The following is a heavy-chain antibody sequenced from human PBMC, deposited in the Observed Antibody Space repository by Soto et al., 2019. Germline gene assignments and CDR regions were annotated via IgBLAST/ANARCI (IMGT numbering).Heavy chain of an antibody. D-gene: IGHD6-13*01. CDR2: ISYDGSNK. V-gene: IGHV3-30-3*01. CDR3: ARWADGLYSISWYSSDY. CDR1: GFTFSSYA. J-gene: IGHJ4*02. Sequence: QVQLVESGGGVVQPGRSLRLSCAASGFTFSSYAMHWVRQAPGKGLEWVAVISYDGSNKYYADSVKGRFTISRDNSKNTLYLQMNSLRAEDTAVYYCARWADGLYSISWYSSDYWGQGTLVTVSS.